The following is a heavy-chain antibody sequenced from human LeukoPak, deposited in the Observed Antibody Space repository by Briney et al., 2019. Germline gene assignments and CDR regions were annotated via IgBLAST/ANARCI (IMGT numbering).Heavy chain of an antibody. D-gene: IGHD3-22*01. CDR1: GFTFSNFW. V-gene: IGHV3-21*01. CDR3: APHADSSGYD. CDR2: ISSSSSYI. Sequence: GGSLRLSCVASGFTFSNFWMNWVRQAPGKGLEWVSSISSSSSYIYYADSVKGRFTISRDNAKNSLYLQMNSLRAEDTAVYYCAPHADSSGYDWGQGTLVTVSS. J-gene: IGHJ4*02.